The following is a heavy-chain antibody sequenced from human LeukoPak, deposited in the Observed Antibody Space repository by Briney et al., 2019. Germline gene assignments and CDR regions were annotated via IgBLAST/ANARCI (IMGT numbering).Heavy chain of an antibody. Sequence: ASVKVSCTASGYTFTSYYMHWVRQAPGQGLEWMGIINPSGGSTSYAQKFQGRVTMTRDTSTSTVYMELSSLRSEDTAVYYCARDRYCSSTSCQTLVDYWGQGTLVTVSS. D-gene: IGHD2-2*01. CDR1: GYTFTSYY. J-gene: IGHJ4*02. CDR3: ARDRYCSSTSCQTLVDY. V-gene: IGHV1-46*01. CDR2: INPSGGST.